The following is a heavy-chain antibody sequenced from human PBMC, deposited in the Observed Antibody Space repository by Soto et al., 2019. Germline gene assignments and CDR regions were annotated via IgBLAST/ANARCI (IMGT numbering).Heavy chain of an antibody. CDR3: ARGSSWGTPPAD. CDR2: IYHNGSP. Sequence: SEPLSITCAAVGTSRSRGNSYCTWIRQHPGKGLEWLGYIYHNGSPYYNPSLKGRVAMSVDTSKNHFSLKLTSVTAADTAVYYCARGSSWGTPPADWGQGTQVT. J-gene: IGHJ4*02. V-gene: IGHV4-31*11. CDR1: GTSRSRGNSY. D-gene: IGHD6-13*01.